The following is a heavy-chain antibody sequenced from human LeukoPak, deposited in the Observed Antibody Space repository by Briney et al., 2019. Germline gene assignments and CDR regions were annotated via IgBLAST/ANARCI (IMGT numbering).Heavy chain of an antibody. CDR1: GFTFSNYP. CDR2: ISSSSSYI. J-gene: IGHJ4*02. CDR3: ARGKIAARAFDY. D-gene: IGHD6-13*01. Sequence: GGSLRLSCAASGFTFSNYPMNWVRQAPGKGLEWVSSISSSSSYIYYADSVKGRFTISRDNAKNSLYLQMSSLRAEDTAVYYCARGKIAARAFDYWGQGTLVTVSS. V-gene: IGHV3-21*01.